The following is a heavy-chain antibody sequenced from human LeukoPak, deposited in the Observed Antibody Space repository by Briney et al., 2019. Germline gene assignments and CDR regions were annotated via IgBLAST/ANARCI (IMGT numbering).Heavy chain of an antibody. Sequence: GESLKISCKGLGYSFTSYWIGWVRQMPGKGLEWMGIIYPGDSDTRYSPSFQGQVTISADKSISTAYLQWSSLKASDTAMYYCARLPVGYYYDSSGYSFDYWGQGTLVTVSS. V-gene: IGHV5-51*01. D-gene: IGHD3-22*01. CDR3: ARLPVGYYYDSSGYSFDY. CDR2: IYPGDSDT. J-gene: IGHJ4*02. CDR1: GYSFTSYW.